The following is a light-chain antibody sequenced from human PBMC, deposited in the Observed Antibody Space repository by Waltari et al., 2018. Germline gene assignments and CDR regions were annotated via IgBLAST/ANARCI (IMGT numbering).Light chain of an antibody. Sequence: QSVLTQPPSASGTPGQRVPISCSGSSSNIGTHRVNWYQQLPGTAPKLLIYGHNQRPTGVPDRFSGSKSCSSAALAISGLQSEDEADDYCAAWDDSLSGLVFGGGTKVTVL. CDR3: AAWDDSLSGLV. J-gene: IGLJ3*02. CDR1: SSNIGTHR. V-gene: IGLV1-44*01. CDR2: GHN.